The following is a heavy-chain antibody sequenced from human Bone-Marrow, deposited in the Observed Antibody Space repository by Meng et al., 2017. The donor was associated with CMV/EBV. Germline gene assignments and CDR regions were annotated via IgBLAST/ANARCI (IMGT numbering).Heavy chain of an antibody. CDR3: ARERGKFGAQPPAY. Sequence: ASVKVSCKASGYTFTSYGISWVRQAPGQGLEWMGWINPNSGGTNYAQKFQGRVTMTRDTSISTAYMELSRLRSDDTAVYYCARERGKFGAQPPAYWGQGTLVTVSS. CDR1: GYTFTSYG. J-gene: IGHJ4*02. V-gene: IGHV1-2*02. D-gene: IGHD3-10*01. CDR2: INPNSGGT.